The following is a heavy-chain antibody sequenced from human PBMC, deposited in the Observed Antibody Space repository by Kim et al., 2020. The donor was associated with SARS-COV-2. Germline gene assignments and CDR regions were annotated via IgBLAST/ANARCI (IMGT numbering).Heavy chain of an antibody. CDR2: ISAYNGNT. Sequence: ASVKVSCKASGYTFTSYGISWVRQAPGQGLERLGWISAYNGNTNYAQKLQGRVTMTTDTSTSTAYTELRSLRSDDTAVYYCARDHGSSWYGDFDYWGQGTLVTVSS. D-gene: IGHD6-13*01. CDR3: ARDHGSSWYGDFDY. CDR1: GYTFTSYG. J-gene: IGHJ4*02. V-gene: IGHV1-18*01.